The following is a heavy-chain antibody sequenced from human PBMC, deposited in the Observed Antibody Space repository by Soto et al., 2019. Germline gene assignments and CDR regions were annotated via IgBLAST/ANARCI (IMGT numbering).Heavy chain of an antibody. J-gene: IGHJ4*02. V-gene: IGHV4-30-4*01. CDR2: IYYSGST. CDR1: GGSISSGDYY. CDR3: ARATDYYDSSGYYALFDY. Sequence: QVQLQESGPGLVKPSQTLSLTCTVSGGSISSGDYYWSWIRQPPGKGLEWIGYIYYSGSTYYNPSLKTRVTISVDTSKSQFSLKLSSVTAADTAVYYCARATDYYDSSGYYALFDYWGQGTLVTVSS. D-gene: IGHD3-22*01.